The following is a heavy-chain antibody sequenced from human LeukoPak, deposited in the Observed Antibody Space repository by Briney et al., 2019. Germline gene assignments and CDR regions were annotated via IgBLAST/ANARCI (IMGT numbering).Heavy chain of an antibody. D-gene: IGHD2-8*01. J-gene: IGHJ4*02. Sequence: GGSLRLSCADSGFTVRSKYMSWVRQAPGKGLEWVSVIYSGGATYYADSVKGRFTISRDNSKNTLYLQMNSLRAEDTAVYHCARDRTNEGFDYWGQGTLVTVSS. V-gene: IGHV3-53*01. CDR2: IYSGGAT. CDR3: ARDRTNEGFDY. CDR1: GFTVRSKY.